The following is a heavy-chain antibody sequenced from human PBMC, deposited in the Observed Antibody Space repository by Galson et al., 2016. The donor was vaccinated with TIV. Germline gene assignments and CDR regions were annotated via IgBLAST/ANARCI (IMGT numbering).Heavy chain of an antibody. CDR3: ARERGTDYGDYLGIYYFYGMDV. V-gene: IGHV3-7*01. J-gene: IGHJ6*02. Sequence: SLRLSCAASGFTFSSYWMSWVRQAPGKGLEWVANIKQDGSEKYSLDSVKGRFTISRDNAKNSLYLQMNSLRAEDTAVYFCARERGTDYGDYLGIYYFYGMDVWGLGTTVTVSS. CDR2: IKQDGSEK. CDR1: GFTFSSYW. D-gene: IGHD4-17*01.